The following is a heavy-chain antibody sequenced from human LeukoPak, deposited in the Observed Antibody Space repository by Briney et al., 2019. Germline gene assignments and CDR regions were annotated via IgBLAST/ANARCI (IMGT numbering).Heavy chain of an antibody. V-gene: IGHV3-21*04. D-gene: IGHD3-22*01. J-gene: IGHJ3*02. CDR1: GFTFSSYS. CDR3: ARGLFLSGYLDAFDI. CDR2: ISSSSSYI. Sequence: GGSLRLSCAASGFTFSSYSMNWVRQAPGKGLEWVSSISSSSSYIYYADSVKGRFTISRDNSKNTLYLQMNSLRAEDTAVYYCARGLFLSGYLDAFDIWGRGTVVTVSS.